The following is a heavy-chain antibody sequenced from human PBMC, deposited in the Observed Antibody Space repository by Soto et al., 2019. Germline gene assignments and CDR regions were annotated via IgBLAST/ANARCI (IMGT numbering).Heavy chain of an antibody. V-gene: IGHV3-23*01. Sequence: EVQLLESGGGLVQPGGSLRLSCAASGFTFSSYAMRWVRQAPGKGLEWVSAVSGSGGSTYYADSVKGRFTISRDNSKNRLYLQVGGLGAEDTAVYYCAGRGAGTYFDYWGQGTLVTVSS. CDR1: GFTFSSYA. J-gene: IGHJ4*02. CDR3: AGRGAGTYFDY. CDR2: VSGSGGST. D-gene: IGHD6-13*01.